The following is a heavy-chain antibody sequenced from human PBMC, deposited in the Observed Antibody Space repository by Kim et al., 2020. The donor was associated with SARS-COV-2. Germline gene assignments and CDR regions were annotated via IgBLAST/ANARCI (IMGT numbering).Heavy chain of an antibody. CDR2: YPGEPYP. Sequence: YPGEPYPRYSPSFQGQVTISADKSISTAYLQWSSLKASDTAMYYCARIGDYWGQGTLVTVSS. D-gene: IGHD2-15*01. J-gene: IGHJ4*02. CDR3: ARIGDY. V-gene: IGHV5-51*01.